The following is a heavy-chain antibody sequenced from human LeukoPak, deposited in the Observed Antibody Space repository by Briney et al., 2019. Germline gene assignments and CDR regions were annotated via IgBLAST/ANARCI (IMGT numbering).Heavy chain of an antibody. V-gene: IGHV4-31*03. CDR2: ISHSGTT. D-gene: IGHD5-12*01. CDR3: ARVDIRTAFFDY. CDR1: GGSISSGGYY. Sequence: SQTLSLTCTVSGGSISSGGYYWSWIRQHPGTGLEWIGYISHSGTTYYNPSLRSRLTISVDTSKNQFSLNLSSVTAADTAVYYCARVDIRTAFFDYWGQGTLVTVSS. J-gene: IGHJ4*02.